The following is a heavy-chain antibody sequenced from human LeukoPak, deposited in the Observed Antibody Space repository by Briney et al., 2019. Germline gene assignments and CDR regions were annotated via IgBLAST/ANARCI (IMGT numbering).Heavy chain of an antibody. Sequence: SETLSLTCAVYGGSFSGYYWSWIRQPPGKGPEWIGEINHSGSTNYNPSLKSRVTISVDTSKNQFSLKLSSVTAADTAVYYCARGRGYSYGAYYYGMDVWGQGTTVTVSS. CDR3: ARGRGYSYGAYYYGMDV. CDR1: GGSFSGYY. J-gene: IGHJ6*02. CDR2: INHSGST. V-gene: IGHV4-34*01. D-gene: IGHD5-18*01.